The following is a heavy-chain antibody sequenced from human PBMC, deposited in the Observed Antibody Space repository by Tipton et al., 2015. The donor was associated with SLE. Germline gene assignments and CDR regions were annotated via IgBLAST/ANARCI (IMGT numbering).Heavy chain of an antibody. D-gene: IGHD6-6*01. J-gene: IGHJ4*02. CDR2: INHSGST. V-gene: IGHV4-34*01. Sequence: TLSLTCAVYGGSFSGYYWSWIRQPPGKGLEWIGEINHSGSTNYNPSLKSRVTISVDTSKNQFSLKLSSVTAADTAVYYCARGNSSYSSSPNFDYWGQGTLVTVYS. CDR1: GGSFSGYY. CDR3: ARGNSSYSSSPNFDY.